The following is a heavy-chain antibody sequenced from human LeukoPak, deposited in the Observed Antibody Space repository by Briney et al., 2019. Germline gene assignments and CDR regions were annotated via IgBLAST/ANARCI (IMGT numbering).Heavy chain of an antibody. D-gene: IGHD3-3*01. Sequence: KPSETLSLTCTVSGVSISGYYWSWIRQAPGKGLEWIGNIYYSGSTNYNPSLRSRVTISVDTSENQFSLKLRSVTAADTAVYYCARQGFVLELRYHHGMDVWGQGTTVTVSS. CDR2: IYYSGST. V-gene: IGHV4-59*08. CDR1: GVSISGYY. J-gene: IGHJ6*02. CDR3: ARQGFVLELRYHHGMDV.